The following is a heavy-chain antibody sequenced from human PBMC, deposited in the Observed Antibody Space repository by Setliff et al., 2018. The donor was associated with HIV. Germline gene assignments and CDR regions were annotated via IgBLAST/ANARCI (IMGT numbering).Heavy chain of an antibody. CDR3: ARAYFGSGIYY. Sequence: SETLSLTCTVSGGSISSYYWSWIRQPPGKGLEWLGHIYSSGSNNYNPSLKSRVTISVDTSKNQFSLKLYSVTAADTAVYYCARAYFGSGIYYWGQGTLVTVSS. V-gene: IGHV4-4*09. CDR2: IYSSGSN. J-gene: IGHJ4*02. CDR1: GGSISSYY. D-gene: IGHD3-10*01.